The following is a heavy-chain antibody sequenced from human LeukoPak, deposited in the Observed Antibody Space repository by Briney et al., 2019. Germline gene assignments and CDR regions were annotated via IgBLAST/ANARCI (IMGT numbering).Heavy chain of an antibody. V-gene: IGHV1-2*02. CDR2: INPNSGGT. CDR1: GYTFTSYY. Sequence: ASVKVSYKASGYTFTSYYMHWVRQAPGQGLEWMGWINPNSGGTNYAQKFQGRVTMTRDTSISTAYMELSRLRSDDTAVYYCARDGGDYVPPSLDYWGQGTLVTVSS. J-gene: IGHJ4*02. D-gene: IGHD4-17*01. CDR3: ARDGGDYVPPSLDY.